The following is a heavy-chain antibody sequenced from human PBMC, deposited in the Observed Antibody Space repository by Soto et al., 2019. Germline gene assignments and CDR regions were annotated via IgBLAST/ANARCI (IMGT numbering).Heavy chain of an antibody. J-gene: IGHJ6*02. CDR3: ARGCSGCGMDV. CDR2: IYSGGST. V-gene: IGHV3-53*01. D-gene: IGHD3-22*01. Sequence: GGSLRLSCEASGFTVSSNFMSWVRQAPGKGLEWVSVIYSGGSTYYADSVKGRFTISRDISKNTLYLQIKTLRAEDTAVYFCARGCSGCGMDVWGQGTTVTVSS. CDR1: GFTVSSNF.